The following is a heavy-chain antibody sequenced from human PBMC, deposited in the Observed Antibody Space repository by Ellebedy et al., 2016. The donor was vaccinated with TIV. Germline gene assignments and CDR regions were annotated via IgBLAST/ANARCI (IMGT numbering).Heavy chain of an antibody. CDR1: GFTFSSYP. CDR3: ARKVPAPTTVPPNWYFHL. D-gene: IGHD4-17*01. CDR2: ISPSSSYI. V-gene: IGHV3-21*01. Sequence: GESLKISCAASGFTFSSYPLNWVRQAPGNGLEWVSSISPSSSYIYYADSVKGRLTISRDNAKNSLFLQMTSLRAEDTAVYYCARKVPAPTTVPPNWYFHLWGRGTLVTVSS. J-gene: IGHJ2*01.